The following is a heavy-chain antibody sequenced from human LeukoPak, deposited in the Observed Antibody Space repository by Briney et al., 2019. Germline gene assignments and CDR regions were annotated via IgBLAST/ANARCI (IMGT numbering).Heavy chain of an antibody. CDR2: INQDGSEK. Sequence: GGSLRLSCAASVFPFSSYWMSWVRQVPGKGLEWVANINQDGSEKHYVDSVKGRFTISRDNANNSLFLQMDSLRAEDTAFYYCSREDYFGSGSPAYWGQGTPVTVSS. J-gene: IGHJ4*02. V-gene: IGHV3-7*01. CDR3: SREDYFGSGSPAY. D-gene: IGHD3-10*01. CDR1: VFPFSSYW.